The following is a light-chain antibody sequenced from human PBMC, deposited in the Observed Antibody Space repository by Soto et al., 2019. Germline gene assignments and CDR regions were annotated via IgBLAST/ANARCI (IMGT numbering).Light chain of an antibody. CDR2: AAS. V-gene: IGKV1-39*01. CDR3: QQSYNAPFN. CDR1: QPIDRY. J-gene: IGKJ3*01. Sequence: IQMTKSPSSLSASVGDSVTITCRASQPIDRYLNWFQQKSGQAPKLLMNAASTLRSGVPSRFSASGSGTDFTLTISSLQPEDYASYYCQQSYNAPFNFGPVTKVDIK.